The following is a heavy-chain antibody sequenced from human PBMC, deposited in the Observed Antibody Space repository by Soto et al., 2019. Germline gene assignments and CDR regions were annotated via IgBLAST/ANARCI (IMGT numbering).Heavy chain of an antibody. V-gene: IGHV4-59*01. CDR2: IYYSGST. D-gene: IGHD5-12*01. CDR3: ARGVATIGP. Sequence: SETLSLTCSVSGDSISSYYWSWIRQPPGKGLELIGYIYYSGSTNYNPSFKSRVTISVDTPKNQFSLKLTFVTAADTAVYYCARGVATIGPWGQGTLVTVSS. J-gene: IGHJ5*02. CDR1: GDSISSYY.